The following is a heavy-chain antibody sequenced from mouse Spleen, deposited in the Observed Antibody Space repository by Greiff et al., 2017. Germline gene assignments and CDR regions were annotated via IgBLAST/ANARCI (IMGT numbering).Heavy chain of an antibody. CDR3: ARHDWDVAWFAY. CDR2: ISSGGGNT. Sequence: EVMLVESGGGLVKLGGSLKLSCAASGFTFSSYAMSWVRQTPEKRLEWVATISSGGGNTYYPDSVKGRFTISRDNAKNTLYLQMSSLKSEDTAMYYCARHDWDVAWFAYWGQGTLVTVSA. J-gene: IGHJ3*01. D-gene: IGHD4-1*01. CDR1: GFTFSSYA. V-gene: IGHV5-9*01.